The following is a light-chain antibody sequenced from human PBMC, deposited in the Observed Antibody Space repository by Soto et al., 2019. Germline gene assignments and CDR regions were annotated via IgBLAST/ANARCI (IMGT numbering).Light chain of an antibody. J-gene: IGLJ1*01. V-gene: IGLV2-14*01. CDR2: EVS. Sequence: QSALTQPPSASGSPGQSITISCTGTSSDVGSYNYVSWYQQHPGKAPKLMIYEVSDRPSGISSRFSGSKSGNTASLTISGLQTEDEADYYCSSYTSSSTLFGTGTKVTV. CDR3: SSYTSSSTL. CDR1: SSDVGSYNY.